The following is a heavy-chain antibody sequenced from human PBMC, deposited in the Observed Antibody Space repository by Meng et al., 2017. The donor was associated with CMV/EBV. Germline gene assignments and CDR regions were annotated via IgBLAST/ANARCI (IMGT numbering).Heavy chain of an antibody. CDR2: ISSSSSYI. CDR3: ARSPRSSAPDFDY. Sequence: GGSLRLSCAASGFTSSSYSMNWVRQAPGKGLEWVSSISSSSSYIYYADSVKGRFTISRDNAKNSLYLQMNSLRAEDTAVYYCARSPRSSAPDFDYWGQGTLVTVSS. D-gene: IGHD6-6*01. J-gene: IGHJ4*02. V-gene: IGHV3-21*01. CDR1: GFTSSSYS.